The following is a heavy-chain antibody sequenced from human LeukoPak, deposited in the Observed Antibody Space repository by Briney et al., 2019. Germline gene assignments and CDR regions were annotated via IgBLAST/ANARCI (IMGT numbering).Heavy chain of an antibody. CDR2: VYYSGTT. D-gene: IGHD3-10*01. Sequence: SETLSLTCIVSGDSINTTSYYWGWIRQPPGKGLEWIGSVYYSGTTYYNPSLKSRVTISVDTSKNQFSLRLNSVTAADTAVYFCTRVTRGWRFGELLPYYFEDWGQGTLVTVSS. V-gene: IGHV4-39*07. CDR1: GDSINTTSYY. J-gene: IGHJ4*02. CDR3: TRVTRGWRFGELLPYYFED.